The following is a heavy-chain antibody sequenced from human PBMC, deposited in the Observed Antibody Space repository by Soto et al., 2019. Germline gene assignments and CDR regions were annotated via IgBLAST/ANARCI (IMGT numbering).Heavy chain of an antibody. CDR3: ARTPPLSTIPTGDGMDV. CDR2: IYPGDSDT. D-gene: IGHD3-3*01. V-gene: IGHV5-51*01. Sequence: PGESLKISCKGSGYSFTSYWIGWVRQMPGKGLEWMGIIYPGDSDTRYSPSFQGQVTISADKSISTAYLQWSSLKASDTAMYYCARTPPLSTIPTGDGMDVWGQGTTVTVSS. CDR1: GYSFTSYW. J-gene: IGHJ6*02.